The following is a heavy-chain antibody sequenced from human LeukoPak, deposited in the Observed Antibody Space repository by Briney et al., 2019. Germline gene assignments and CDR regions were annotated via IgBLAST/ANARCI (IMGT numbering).Heavy chain of an antibody. CDR1: GFTFSSYS. CDR2: ISSSSSYI. V-gene: IGHV3-21*01. CDR3: ARDHCSSTSCYVGDAFDI. D-gene: IGHD2-2*01. Sequence: GGSLRLSCAASGFTFSSYSMNWVRQAPGKGLEWVSSISSSSSYIYYADSVKSRFTISRDNAKNSLYLQMNSLRAEDTAVYYCARDHCSSTSCYVGDAFDIWGQGTMVTVSS. J-gene: IGHJ3*02.